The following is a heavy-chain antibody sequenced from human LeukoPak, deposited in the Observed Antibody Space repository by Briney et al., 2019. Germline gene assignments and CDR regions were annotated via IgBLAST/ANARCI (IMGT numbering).Heavy chain of an antibody. J-gene: IGHJ4*02. CDR2: ISGSGGST. CDR1: GFTFSSYA. V-gene: IGHV3-23*01. CDR3: AKGPTTVVGGGYFDY. Sequence: GGSLRLSCAASGFTFSSYAMSWVRQAPGKGLEWASAISGSGGSTYYADSVKGRFTISRDNSKNTLYLQMNSLRAEDTAVYYCAKGPTTVVGGGYFDYWGQGTLVTVSS. D-gene: IGHD4-23*01.